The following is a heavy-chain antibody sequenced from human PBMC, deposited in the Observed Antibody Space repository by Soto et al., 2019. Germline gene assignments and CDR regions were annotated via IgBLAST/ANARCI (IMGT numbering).Heavy chain of an antibody. CDR3: ARDDRGVYYWVLDY. CDR2: INAGNGNT. CDR1: GYTFTSYS. Sequence: ASVKVSCKASGYTFTSYSMHWVRQAPGQRLEWMGWINAGNGNTKYSQKFQGRVTITRDTSASTAYMELSSLRSEDTAVYYCARDDRGVYYWVLDYWGRGTLVTVSS. D-gene: IGHD3-22*01. J-gene: IGHJ4*02. V-gene: IGHV1-3*01.